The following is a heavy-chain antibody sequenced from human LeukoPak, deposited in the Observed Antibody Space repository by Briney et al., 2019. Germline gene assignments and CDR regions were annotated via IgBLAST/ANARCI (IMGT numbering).Heavy chain of an antibody. D-gene: IGHD2-2*01. CDR1: GFTFSSYA. Sequence: GGSLRLSCAASGFTFSSYAMHWVRQAPGKGLEWVAVISCDGNNKYYGDTVKGRFTISRDNSKNTLSLQMNSLRAEDTAVYYCAASWLSYNWFDPWGQGTLVTVSS. V-gene: IGHV3-30-3*01. J-gene: IGHJ5*02. CDR3: AASWLSYNWFDP. CDR2: ISCDGNNK.